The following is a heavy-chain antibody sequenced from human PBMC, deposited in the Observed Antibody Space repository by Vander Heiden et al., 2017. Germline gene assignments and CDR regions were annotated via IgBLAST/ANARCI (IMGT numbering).Heavy chain of an antibody. CDR1: VSTLIGYS. CDR2: ISSSSSYI. Sequence: EVQLVDSGGGLVRLGGSLTLPCPAPVSTLIGYSLNWVRQAPGKGLEWVSSISSSSSYIYYADSVKGRFTISRDNAKNSLYLQMNSLRAEDTAVYYCARAPHPSGSYYFTVYWGQGTLVTVSS. CDR3: ARAPHPSGSYYFTVY. D-gene: IGHD1-26*01. J-gene: IGHJ4*02. V-gene: IGHV3-21*01.